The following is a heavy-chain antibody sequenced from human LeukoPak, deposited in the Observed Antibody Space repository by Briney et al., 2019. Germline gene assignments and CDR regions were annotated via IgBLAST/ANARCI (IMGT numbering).Heavy chain of an antibody. CDR3: ARVLLRRLRYCSVGSCNSPDFDS. Sequence: GGSLRLSCAASGFSFNNYVMSWVREAPGTGLEWVSAISGDGARTYYADSVKGRFTISRDNSKNTLDLQMNSLRAEDTAVYYCARVLLRRLRYCSVGSCNSPDFDSWGQGTLVTVSS. D-gene: IGHD2-15*01. CDR1: GFSFNNYV. V-gene: IGHV3-23*01. J-gene: IGHJ4*02. CDR2: ISGDGART.